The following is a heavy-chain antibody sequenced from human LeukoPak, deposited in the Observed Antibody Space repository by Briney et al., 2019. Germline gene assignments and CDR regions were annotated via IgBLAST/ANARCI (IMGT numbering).Heavy chain of an antibody. CDR3: ARRASWFGDTLDY. Sequence: GASLKISCKGSGYSFTSYWIGWVRPMPGKGLEWMGIIYPGDSDTRYSPSFQGQVTISADKSISTAYLQWSSLKASDTAMYYCARRASWFGDTLDYWGQGTLVTVSS. CDR2: IYPGDSDT. V-gene: IGHV5-51*01. D-gene: IGHD3-10*01. CDR1: GYSFTSYW. J-gene: IGHJ4*02.